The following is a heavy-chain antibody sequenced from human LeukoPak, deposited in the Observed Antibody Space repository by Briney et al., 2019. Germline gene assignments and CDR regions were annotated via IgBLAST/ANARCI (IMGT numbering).Heavy chain of an antibody. Sequence: GRSLRLSCAASGFTIHNYGMHWVRQAPGKGLEWVAVISYDGSIKYYADSVKGRFTISRDNSKNTLYLQMNSLRAEDTAVYYCAKEIWPTVTTPGWTYFDYWGQGALVTVSS. V-gene: IGHV3-30*18. CDR1: GFTIHNYG. J-gene: IGHJ4*02. CDR2: ISYDGSIK. D-gene: IGHD4-17*01. CDR3: AKEIWPTVTTPGWTYFDY.